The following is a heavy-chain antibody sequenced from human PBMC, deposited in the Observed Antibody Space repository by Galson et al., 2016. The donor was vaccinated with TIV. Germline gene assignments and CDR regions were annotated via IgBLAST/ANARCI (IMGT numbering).Heavy chain of an antibody. CDR1: GFTFSSYA. V-gene: IGHV3-23*01. CDR2: ISGGGGSS. J-gene: IGHJ6*02. CDR3: AKVPSSGFSYYYGIDV. D-gene: IGHD3-22*01. Sequence: SLRLSCAASGFTFSSYALTWVRQAPGKGLEWVSAISGGGGSSYYGDSVKGRFTISRVNSEKMLYLQMNSLRAEDTAVYYCAKVPSSGFSYYYGIDVWGHGTTVTVS.